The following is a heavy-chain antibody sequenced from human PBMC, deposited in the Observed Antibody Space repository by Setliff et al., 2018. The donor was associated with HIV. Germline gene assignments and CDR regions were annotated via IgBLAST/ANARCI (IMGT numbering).Heavy chain of an antibody. D-gene: IGHD4-4*01. V-gene: IGHV4-31*03. CDR2: VYYTGES. CDR3: ASATVGGASPFDS. Sequence: SETLSLTCSVYGGSISRGGRYWGWIRQHPGRGLEWLGYVYYTGESFYKPSLGGRVTILQGRSKNQFSLELRSVTAADTAVYYRASATVGGASPFDSWGPGTLVTVSS. CDR1: GGSISRGGRY. J-gene: IGHJ4*02.